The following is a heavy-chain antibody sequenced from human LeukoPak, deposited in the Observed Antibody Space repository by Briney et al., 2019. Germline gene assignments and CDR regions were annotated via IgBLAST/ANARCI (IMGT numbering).Heavy chain of an antibody. Sequence: PGGSLRLSCAASGFTVSSNYMSWVRQAPGKGLEWVSVIYSGGSTYYADSVRGRFTISRDNSKSTLYLQMNSLRTEDTAVYYCATDRGGYPFDYWGQGTLVTVSS. CDR2: IYSGGST. J-gene: IGHJ4*02. CDR3: ATDRGGYPFDY. CDR1: GFTVSSNY. D-gene: IGHD1-26*01. V-gene: IGHV3-53*01.